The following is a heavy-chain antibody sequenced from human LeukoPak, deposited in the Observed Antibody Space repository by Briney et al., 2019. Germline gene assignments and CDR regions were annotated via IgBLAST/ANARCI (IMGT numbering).Heavy chain of an antibody. CDR1: GFTFSSYG. V-gene: IGHV3-30*18. J-gene: IGHJ6*02. CDR3: AKDSGSLRYFDWLAYYYGMDV. Sequence: PGGSLRLSCAASGFTFSSYGMHWVRQAPGKGLEWVAVISYDGSNKYYADSVKGRFTISRDNSKNTLYLQMNSLRAEDTAVYYCAKDSGSLRYFDWLAYYYGMDVWGQGTTVTVSS. CDR2: ISYDGSNK. D-gene: IGHD3-9*01.